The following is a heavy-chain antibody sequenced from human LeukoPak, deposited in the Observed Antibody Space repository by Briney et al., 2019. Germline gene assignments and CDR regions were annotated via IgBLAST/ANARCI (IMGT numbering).Heavy chain of an antibody. D-gene: IGHD6-19*01. CDR3: ARRTYSSGWSNFDY. CDR2: IYYSGST. CDR1: GGSVSSGSYY. J-gene: IGHJ4*02. V-gene: IGHV4-61*01. Sequence: SETLSLTCTVSGGSVSSGSYYWSWIRQPPGKGLEWIGYIYYSGSTNYNPSLKSRVPISVDTSKNQFSLKLSSVTAADTAVYYCARRTYSSGWSNFDYWGQGTLVTVSS.